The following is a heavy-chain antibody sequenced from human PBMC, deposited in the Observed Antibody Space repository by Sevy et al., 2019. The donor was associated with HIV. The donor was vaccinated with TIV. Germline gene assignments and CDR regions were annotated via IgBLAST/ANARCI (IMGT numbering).Heavy chain of an antibody. J-gene: IGHJ6*02. V-gene: IGHV3-21*01. D-gene: IGHD2-2*01. CDR3: ARDFVVVPAFQYYYYYYGMDV. CDR2: ISSSSSYI. CDR1: GFTFSSYS. Sequence: GGSLRLSCAASGFTFSSYSMNWVRQAPGKGLEWVSSISSSSSYIYYATSVKGRFTISRDNAKNSLYLQMNSLRAEDTAVYYCARDFVVVPAFQYYYYYYGMDVWGQGTTVTVSS.